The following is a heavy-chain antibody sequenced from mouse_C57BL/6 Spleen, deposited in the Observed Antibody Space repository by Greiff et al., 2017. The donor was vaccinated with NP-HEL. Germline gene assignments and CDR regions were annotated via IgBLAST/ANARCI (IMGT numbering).Heavy chain of an antibody. CDR1: GYSITSGYY. J-gene: IGHJ2*01. V-gene: IGHV3-6*01. CDR2: ISYDGSN. CDR3: ARSFTTVVDFDY. Sequence: EVHLVESGPGLVKPSQSLSLTCSVTGYSITSGYYWNWIRQFPGNKLEWMGYISYDGSNNYNPSLKNRISITRDTSKNQFFLKLNSVTTEDTATYYCARSFTTVVDFDYWGQGTTLTVSS. D-gene: IGHD1-1*01.